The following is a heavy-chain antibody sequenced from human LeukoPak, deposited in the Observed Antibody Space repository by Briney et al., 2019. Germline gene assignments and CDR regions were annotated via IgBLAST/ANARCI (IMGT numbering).Heavy chain of an antibody. D-gene: IGHD2-21*01. J-gene: IGHJ4*02. V-gene: IGHV4-59*01. CDR1: GGSISSYY. CDR3: ARDIYGDCFEY. Sequence: PSETLSLTCTVSGGSISSYYWSWIRQPPGKGLEWVGYIYYSGSTNYNPSLKSRVTISVDMSKNQFSLKLSSVTAADTAVYYCARDIYGDCFEYWGQGTLVTVSS. CDR2: IYYSGST.